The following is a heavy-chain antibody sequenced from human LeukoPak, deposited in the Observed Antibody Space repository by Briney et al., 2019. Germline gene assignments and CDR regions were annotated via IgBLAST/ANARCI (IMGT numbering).Heavy chain of an antibody. CDR2: ISSTNTYT. CDR1: GFPLSRYS. V-gene: IGHV3-21*01. CDR3: ARTSFCSSSSCFVGFGLDL. Sequence: GGSLRLSCAASGFPLSRYSMNWVRQTPGKGLEWVSSISSTNTYTYYGDSVRGRFTVSRDSSLYLQMNSLSVDDTGVYYCARTSFCSSSSCFVGFGLDLWGQGTTVIVS. J-gene: IGHJ6*02. D-gene: IGHD6-19*01.